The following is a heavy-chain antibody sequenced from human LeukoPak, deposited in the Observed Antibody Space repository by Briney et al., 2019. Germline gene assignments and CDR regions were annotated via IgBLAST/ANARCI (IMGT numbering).Heavy chain of an antibody. V-gene: IGHV3-21*01. CDR3: ARDGVSYYDFWSGYIDY. CDR1: GFTFRSYS. CDR2: ISSSSSYI. D-gene: IGHD3-3*01. Sequence: PGGSLRLSCAASGFTFRSYSMNWVRQAPGEGLEWVSSISSSSSYIYYADSVKGRFTISRDNAKNSLYLQMNSLRAEDTAVYYCARDGVSYYDFWSGYIDYWGQGTLVTVSS. J-gene: IGHJ4*02.